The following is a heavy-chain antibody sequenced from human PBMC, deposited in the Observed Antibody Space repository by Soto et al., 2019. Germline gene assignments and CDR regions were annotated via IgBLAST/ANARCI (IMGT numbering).Heavy chain of an antibody. CDR3: ARATVRSAAKAHYYYYGMDV. Sequence: GGSLRLSCAASGFTFSSYSMNWVRQAPGKGLEWVSYISSSSSTIYYADSVKGRFTISRDNAKNSLYLQMNSLRDEDTAVYYCARATVRSAAKAHYYYYGMDVWGQGTTVTVSS. CDR2: ISSSSSTI. D-gene: IGHD1-1*01. CDR1: GFTFSSYS. V-gene: IGHV3-48*02. J-gene: IGHJ6*02.